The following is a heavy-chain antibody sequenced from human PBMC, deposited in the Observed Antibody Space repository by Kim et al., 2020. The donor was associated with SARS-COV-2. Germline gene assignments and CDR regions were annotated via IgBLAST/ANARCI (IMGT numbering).Heavy chain of an antibody. Sequence: ASVKVSGKASGYTFTNYAIAWVRLASGQGLEWMGWTSPSNGNTVYAQKVQGRVTMNTDKATRTAYLDLRNLRSDDTAVYYCARWDTTMVVLLDSWGQGTLVTVSS. CDR2: TSPSNGNT. V-gene: IGHV1-18*01. J-gene: IGHJ4*02. CDR1: GYTFTNYA. CDR3: ARWDTTMVVLLDS. D-gene: IGHD5-18*01.